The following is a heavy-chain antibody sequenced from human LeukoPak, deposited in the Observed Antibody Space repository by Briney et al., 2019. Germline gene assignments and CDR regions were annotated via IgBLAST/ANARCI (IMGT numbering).Heavy chain of an antibody. CDR2: IYHSGST. CDR1: GVSISSSNW. Sequence: SGTLSLTCAVSGVSISSSNWWSWVRQPPGQGLEWIGEIYHSGSTNYNPSLKSRVTISVDKSKNQFSLKLSSVTAADTAVYYCARDRTTVAGRVGPGFDPWGQGTLVTVSS. D-gene: IGHD6-19*01. CDR3: ARDRTTVAGRVGPGFDP. V-gene: IGHV4-4*02. J-gene: IGHJ5*02.